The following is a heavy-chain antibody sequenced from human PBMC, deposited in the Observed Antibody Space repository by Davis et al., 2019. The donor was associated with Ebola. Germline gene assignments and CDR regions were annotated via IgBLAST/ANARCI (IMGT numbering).Heavy chain of an antibody. V-gene: IGHV3-53*01. CDR3: ASSNYGY. J-gene: IGHJ4*02. CDR2: IYSGGST. Sequence: GESLKISCAASGFTVSSNYMSWVRQAPGKGLEWVSVIYSGGSTYYADSVKGRFTISRDNSKNTLYLQMNSLRAEDTAVYYCASSNYGYWGQGTLVTVSS. D-gene: IGHD4-11*01. CDR1: GFTVSSNY.